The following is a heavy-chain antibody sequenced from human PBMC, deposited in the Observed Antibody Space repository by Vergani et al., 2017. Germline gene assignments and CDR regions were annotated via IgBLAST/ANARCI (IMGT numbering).Heavy chain of an antibody. Sequence: QVQLQQWGAGLLKPSETLSLTCAVYGGSFSGYYWSWIRQPPGKGLEWIGEINHSGSTNYNPSLKTRVTLSVDTSKNPFSLMLSSLTAADTTVYFGARHSTVEGLVTLGWIDPWGKGILVTVSS. J-gene: IGHJ5*02. CDR3: ARHSTVEGLVTLGWIDP. CDR2: INHSGST. CDR1: GGSFSGYY. V-gene: IGHV4-34*01. D-gene: IGHD6-19*01.